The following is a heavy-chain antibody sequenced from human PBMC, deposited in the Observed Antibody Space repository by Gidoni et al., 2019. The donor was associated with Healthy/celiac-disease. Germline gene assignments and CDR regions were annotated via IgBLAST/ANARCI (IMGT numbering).Heavy chain of an antibody. CDR1: GFSHSTSGVG. J-gene: IGHJ3*02. CDR3: AHSSSWTYDAFDI. CDR2: IYWDDDK. D-gene: IGHD6-13*01. Sequence: QITLKESGLTLVKPTHTLTPPLTFFGFSHSTSGVGVGWILRPPGKALEWLALIYWDDDKCYSPSLKRRLTITKDTSKNQVVLTMTNMDPVDTATYYCAHSSSWTYDAFDIWGQGTMVTVSS. V-gene: IGHV2-5*02.